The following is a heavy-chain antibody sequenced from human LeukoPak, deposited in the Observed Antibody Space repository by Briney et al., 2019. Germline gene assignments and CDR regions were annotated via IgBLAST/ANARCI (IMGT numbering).Heavy chain of an antibody. Sequence: SETLSLTCTVSGGSISSYYWSWIRQPPGKGLEWIGYIYYSGSTNYNPSFKSRGTISVDTSKNQFSLKLSSVTAADTAVYHCARGWGISYFDYWGQGTLVTVSS. V-gene: IGHV4-59*01. D-gene: IGHD3-16*01. CDR3: ARGWGISYFDY. J-gene: IGHJ4*02. CDR2: IYYSGST. CDR1: GGSISSYY.